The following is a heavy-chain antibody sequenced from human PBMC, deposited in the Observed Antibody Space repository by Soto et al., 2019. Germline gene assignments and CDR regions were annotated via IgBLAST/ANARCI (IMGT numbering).Heavy chain of an antibody. V-gene: IGHV3-7*01. CDR3: ARDIVNYDYYYYMDV. Sequence: GGSLRLSCAASGFTFSSYWMSWVRQSPVKGLEWVANIKQDGSEKYYVDSVKGRFTISRDNAKNSLYLQMNSLRAEDTAVYYCARDIVNYDYYYYMDVWGRGTTVTVSS. D-gene: IGHD2-15*01. CDR1: GFTFSSYW. J-gene: IGHJ6*03. CDR2: IKQDGSEK.